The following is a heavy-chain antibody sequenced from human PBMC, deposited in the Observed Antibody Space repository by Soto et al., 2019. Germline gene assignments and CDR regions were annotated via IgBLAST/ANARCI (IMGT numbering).Heavy chain of an antibody. CDR3: ARALGFALSAY. CDR1: VYTFTSYA. J-gene: IGHJ4*02. V-gene: IGHV1-3*01. CDR2: INAGNGNT. D-gene: IGHD3-10*01. Sequence: QVQLVQSGAEVKKPGASVKVSCKASVYTFTSYAMYWVRQAPGQRLEGMGWINAGNGNTKYSQKFQGRVTITRDTTETTAYMELSSLRSEHTAVYYCARALGFALSAYWGEGTLVTVSS.